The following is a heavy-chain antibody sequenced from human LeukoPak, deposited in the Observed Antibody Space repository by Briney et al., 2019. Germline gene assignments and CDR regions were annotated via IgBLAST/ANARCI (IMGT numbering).Heavy chain of an antibody. D-gene: IGHD6-13*01. J-gene: IGHJ4*02. CDR1: GGSVSSGSYY. Sequence: SETLSLTCTVSGGSVSSGSYYWSWIRQPPGKGLEWIGYIYYSGSTNYNPSLKSRVTISVDTSKNQFSLKLSSVTAADTAVYYCASRPRDAAALDYWGQGTLVTVSS. V-gene: IGHV4-61*01. CDR3: ASRPRDAAALDY. CDR2: IYYSGST.